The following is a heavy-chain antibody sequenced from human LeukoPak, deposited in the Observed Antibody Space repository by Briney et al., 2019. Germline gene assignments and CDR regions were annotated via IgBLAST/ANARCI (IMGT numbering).Heavy chain of an antibody. CDR3: ATEGGRSYYLY. V-gene: IGHV1-24*01. J-gene: IGHJ4*02. Sequence: ASVRVSCKASGHTXTELAIHGVRQAPGKGLDWMGGFDPEDGQTIYAQKFQGRVTVTEDTSTDTAYMELSSLGSEDTAVYYCATEGGRSYYLYWGQGTLVTVSS. D-gene: IGHD1-26*01. CDR2: FDPEDGQT. CDR1: GHTXTELA.